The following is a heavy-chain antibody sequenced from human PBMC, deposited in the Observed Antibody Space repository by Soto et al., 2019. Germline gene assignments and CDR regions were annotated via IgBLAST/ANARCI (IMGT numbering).Heavy chain of an antibody. CDR1: GFTFSSYS. CDR3: LRDPHGDFCSGYHYDYYYYGMHG. D-gene: IGHD3-3*01. Sequence: GGSLRLSCAASGFTFSSYSMNWVRQAPGKGLEWVSSISSSSSYIYYADSVKGRFTISIDHAKNSLYLQMNSLRAEDTAVYYCLRDPHGDFCSGYHYDYYYYGMHGGGEGTTVTVSS. J-gene: IGHJ6*04. V-gene: IGHV3-21*01. CDR2: ISSSSSYI.